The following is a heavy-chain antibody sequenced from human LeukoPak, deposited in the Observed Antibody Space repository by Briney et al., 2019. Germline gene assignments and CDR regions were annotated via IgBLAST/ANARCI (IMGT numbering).Heavy chain of an antibody. Sequence: PSETLSLTCAVYGGSFSGYYWSWIRQPPGKGLEWIGEINHSGSTNYNPSLKSRVTISVDTSKNQFSLKLSSVTAADTAVYYCARAPPWWELPSYFDYWGQGTLVTVSS. CDR3: ARAPPWWELPSYFDY. J-gene: IGHJ4*02. V-gene: IGHV4-34*01. CDR1: GGSFSGYY. CDR2: INHSGST. D-gene: IGHD1-26*01.